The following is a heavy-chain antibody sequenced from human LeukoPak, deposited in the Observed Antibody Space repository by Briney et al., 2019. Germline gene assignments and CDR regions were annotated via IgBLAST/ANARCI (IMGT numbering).Heavy chain of an antibody. J-gene: IGHJ4*02. D-gene: IGHD2-2*01. V-gene: IGHV1-2*06. CDR3: ASTVGVVPARFDY. CDR1: GYTFTGYY. Sequence: GASVKVSCKASGYTFTGYYMHWVRQAPGQGLEWMGRINPNSGSTNYAQKFQGRVTMTRDTSISTAYMELSRLRSDDTAVYYCASTVGVVPARFDYWGQGTLVTVSS. CDR2: INPNSGST.